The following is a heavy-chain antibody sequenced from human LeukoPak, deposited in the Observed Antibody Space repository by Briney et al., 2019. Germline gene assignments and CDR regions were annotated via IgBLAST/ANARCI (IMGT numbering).Heavy chain of an antibody. J-gene: IGHJ6*03. CDR2: MSPNSGNT. Sequence: GSSVKVSFKSSGYTFTSYDINWVRQATGQGLEWMGWMSPNSGNTGYAQKFQGRVTMTKNTSITTAYMELSSLRSEDTAVYYCARALSWTTESYYYMDVWGKGTTVTVSS. D-gene: IGHD3/OR15-3a*01. CDR1: GYTFTSYD. V-gene: IGHV1-8*01. CDR3: ARALSWTTESYYYMDV.